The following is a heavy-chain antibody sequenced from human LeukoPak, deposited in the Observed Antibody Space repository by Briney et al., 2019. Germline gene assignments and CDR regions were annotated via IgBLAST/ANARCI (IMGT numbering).Heavy chain of an antibody. Sequence: GASVKVSCKASGYTFTSYYMHWVRQAPGQGLEWMGIINPSGGSTSYAQKLQGRVTMTRDTSTSTVYMELSSLRSEDTAVYYCARVGGYCSSTSCHFDYWGQGTLVTVSS. J-gene: IGHJ4*02. CDR2: INPSGGST. D-gene: IGHD2-2*01. V-gene: IGHV1-46*01. CDR3: ARVGGYCSSTSCHFDY. CDR1: GYTFTSYY.